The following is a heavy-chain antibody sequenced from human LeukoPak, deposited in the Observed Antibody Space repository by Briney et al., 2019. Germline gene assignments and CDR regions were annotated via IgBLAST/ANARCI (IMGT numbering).Heavy chain of an antibody. CDR2: IYYSGST. Sequence: TLSLTCTVSGGSINSGGYYWSCIRQHPGKGLEWIGYIYYSGSTYNNPSLKSRVTISVDTSKNQFSLKLSSVTAADTAVYYCARNFDSHNAFDIWGQGAKLADSS. CDR3: ARNFDSHNAFDI. D-gene: IGHD3-22*01. V-gene: IGHV4-31*03. J-gene: IGHJ3*02. CDR1: GGSINSGGYY.